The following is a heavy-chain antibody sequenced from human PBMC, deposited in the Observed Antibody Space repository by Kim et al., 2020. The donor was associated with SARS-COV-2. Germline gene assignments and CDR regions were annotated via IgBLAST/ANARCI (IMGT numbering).Heavy chain of an antibody. Sequence: SQTLSLTCAISGDSVSSTSAAWNWIRQSPSRGLEWLGRTYYRSKWYNDYAVSVKSRITINPDTSKNQFSLQLNSMTPEDTAVYYCARDLEILGLYYYDSSASWFDPWGQGTLGTVSS. V-gene: IGHV6-1*01. J-gene: IGHJ5*02. D-gene: IGHD3-22*01. CDR2: TYYRSKWYN. CDR1: GDSVSSTSAA. CDR3: ARDLEILGLYYYDSSASWFDP.